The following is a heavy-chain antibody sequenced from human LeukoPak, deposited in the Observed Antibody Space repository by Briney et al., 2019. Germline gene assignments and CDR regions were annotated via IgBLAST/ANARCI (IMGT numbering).Heavy chain of an antibody. J-gene: IGHJ4*02. CDR2: INPNSGGT. V-gene: IGHV1-2*02. Sequence: ASVRVSCKASGYTFTVYYMHWVRQAPGQGLEWVGWINPNSGGTNYAQKFQGRVTMTRDTAISTDYMELSRLRSDDTAVYYCARGDSSSWLIDYWGQGTLVTVSS. CDR1: GYTFTVYY. D-gene: IGHD6-13*01. CDR3: ARGDSSSWLIDY.